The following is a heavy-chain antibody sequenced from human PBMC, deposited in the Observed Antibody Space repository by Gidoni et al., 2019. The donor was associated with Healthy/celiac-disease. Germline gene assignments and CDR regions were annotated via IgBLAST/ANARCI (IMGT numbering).Heavy chain of an antibody. CDR3: ARISSWYPYWYFDL. CDR1: GYPCTSYA. J-gene: IGHJ2*01. D-gene: IGHD6-13*01. Sequence: QVQLAQSGSELKKPGASVQVACKASGYPCTSYAMHWVLQAPGQGLEWMGWINTTTGHPTYAQGFTGRFVFSLDTSVSTAYLQSSSLKAEDTSVYYCARISSWYPYWYFDLWGRGTLVTVSS. CDR2: INTTTGHP. V-gene: IGHV7-4-1*02.